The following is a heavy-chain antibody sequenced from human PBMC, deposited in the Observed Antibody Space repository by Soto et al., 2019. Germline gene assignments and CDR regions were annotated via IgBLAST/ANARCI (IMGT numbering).Heavy chain of an antibody. CDR3: AREGDLYSSSPGLDYYYYMDV. V-gene: IGHV1-2*04. J-gene: IGHJ6*03. D-gene: IGHD6-6*01. CDR1: GYTFTGYY. CDR2: INPNSGGT. Sequence: ASVKVSCKASGYTFTGYYMHWVRQAPGQGLEWMGWINPNSGGTNYAQKFQGWVTMTRDTSISTAYMELSRLRSDDTAVYYCAREGDLYSSSPGLDYYYYMDVWGKGTTVTVSS.